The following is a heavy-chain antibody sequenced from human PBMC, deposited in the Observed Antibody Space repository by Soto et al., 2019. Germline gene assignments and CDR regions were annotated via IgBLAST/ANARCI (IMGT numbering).Heavy chain of an antibody. CDR2: IRSKAYGGTT. V-gene: IGHV3-49*03. CDR1: GFTFGDYA. CDR3: TTNYYDSSGYDNWFDP. Sequence: GGSLRLSCTTSGFTFGDYAMSWFRQAPGKGLEWVGFIRSKAYGGTTEYAASVKGRFTISRDDSKSIAYLQMNSLKTEDTAVYYCTTNYYDSSGYDNWFDPWGQGTLVTVSS. D-gene: IGHD3-22*01. J-gene: IGHJ5*02.